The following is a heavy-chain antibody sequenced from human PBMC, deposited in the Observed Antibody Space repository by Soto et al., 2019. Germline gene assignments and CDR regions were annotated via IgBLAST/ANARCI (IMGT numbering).Heavy chain of an antibody. Sequence: QVQLVQSGTAVKKPGSSVKVSCKASGGTFRNYPINWVRKAPGQGLEWMGSIFPLTDIPDYAQNFQARLTISADKSTSTAYMELSSLTSDDTAMYFCARGPLVVLNYFESWGQGTLVTVSS. V-gene: IGHV1-69*02. CDR2: IFPLTDIP. CDR1: GGTFRNYP. J-gene: IGHJ4*02. CDR3: ARGPLVVLNYFES.